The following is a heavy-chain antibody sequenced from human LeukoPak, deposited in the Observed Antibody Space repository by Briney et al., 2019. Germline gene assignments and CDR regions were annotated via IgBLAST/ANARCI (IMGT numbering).Heavy chain of an antibody. J-gene: IGHJ4*02. CDR1: GVTFSSDS. V-gene: IGHV3-21*01. CDR3: ARLMYYYGSGSYLY. D-gene: IGHD3-10*01. Sequence: PGGSLRLSCAASGVTFSSDSMNWVRQAPGKGLEWVSSIRSSSSYIYYAESVKCRFTISRDNAKNSLYLQMNSLRAEDTAVYYCARLMYYYGSGSYLYWGQGTLVTVSS. CDR2: IRSSSSYI.